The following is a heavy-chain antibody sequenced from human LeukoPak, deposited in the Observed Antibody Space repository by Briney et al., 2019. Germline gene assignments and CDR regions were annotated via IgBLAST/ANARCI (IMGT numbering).Heavy chain of an antibody. CDR1: EFTFNSYA. D-gene: IGHD1-26*01. Sequence: GGSLRLSCAASEFTFNSYAMSWVRQAPGKGLEWVSAISGSGGSTYYADSVKGRFTISRDNSKNTLYLQMNSLRAEDTAVYYCAKTNSGSFSPWPYYFDYWGQGTLVTVSS. CDR3: AKTNSGSFSPWPYYFDY. J-gene: IGHJ4*02. V-gene: IGHV3-23*01. CDR2: ISGSGGST.